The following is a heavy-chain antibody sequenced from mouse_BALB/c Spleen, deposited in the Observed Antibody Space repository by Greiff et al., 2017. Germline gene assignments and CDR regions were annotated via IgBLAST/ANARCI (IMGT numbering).Heavy chain of an antibody. V-gene: IGHV1S41*01. CDR2: IAPGSGST. D-gene: IGHD2-1*01. CDR1: GYTFTSYW. CDR3: ARRGDGNPFAY. Sequence: DLVKPGASVKLSCKASGYTFTSYWINWIKQRPGQGLEWIGRIAPGSGSTYYNEMFKGMATLTVDTSSSTAYIQLSSLSSEDSAVYFCARRGDGNPFAYWGQGTLVTVSA. J-gene: IGHJ3*01.